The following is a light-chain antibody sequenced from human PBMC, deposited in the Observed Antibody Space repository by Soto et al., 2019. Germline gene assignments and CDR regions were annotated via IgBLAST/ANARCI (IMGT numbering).Light chain of an antibody. Sequence: DIVMTQSPDSLAVSLGERATINCKSSQSVLYSSNNKNYLAWYQQKPGQPPKLLIYWASTRESGVPDRFSGSGSGTDFTLTISSLQAEDVAVYYCQQYYSPPPFGQGTRLEMK. CDR2: WAS. J-gene: IGKJ5*01. V-gene: IGKV4-1*01. CDR3: QQYYSPPP. CDR1: QSVLYSSNNKNY.